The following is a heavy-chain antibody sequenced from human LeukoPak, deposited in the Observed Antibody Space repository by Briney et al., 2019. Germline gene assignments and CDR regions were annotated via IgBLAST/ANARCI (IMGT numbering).Heavy chain of an antibody. Sequence: SETLSLTCTVSGGSISSYYWSWIRQPPGKGLEWIGYIYYSGSTNYNPSLKSRVTISVDTSKNQFSLKLSSVTAADTAVYYRARGDYSRSFDYWGQGTLVTVSS. D-gene: IGHD1-26*01. CDR2: IYYSGST. J-gene: IGHJ4*02. V-gene: IGHV4-59*01. CDR3: ARGDYSRSFDY. CDR1: GGSISSYY.